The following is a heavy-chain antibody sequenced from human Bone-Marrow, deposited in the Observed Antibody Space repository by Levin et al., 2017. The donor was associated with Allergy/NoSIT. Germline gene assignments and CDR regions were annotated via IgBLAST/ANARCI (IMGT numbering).Heavy chain of an antibody. Sequence: TSSETLSLTCTVSDGAISSSSDYWGWIRQPPGKGLEWIGSFSSSGGTYYNPSLKSRVTISVDTSKKQFSLKLSSVTAADTAVYYCARRPRWLNYFDYWGQGTLVTVSS. D-gene: IGHD6-19*01. CDR2: FSSSGGT. CDR1: DGAISSSSDY. V-gene: IGHV4-39*01. CDR3: ARRPRWLNYFDY. J-gene: IGHJ4*02.